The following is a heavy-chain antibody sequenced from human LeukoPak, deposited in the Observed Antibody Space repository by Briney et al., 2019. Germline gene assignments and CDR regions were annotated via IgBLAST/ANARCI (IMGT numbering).Heavy chain of an antibody. V-gene: IGHV3-23*01. D-gene: IGHD6-19*01. CDR1: GFTFSSYA. CDR2: ISGSGGST. J-gene: IGHJ4*02. Sequence: TGVSLRLSCAASGFTFSSYAMSWVRQAPGKGLEGVSVISGSGGSTYSAESVKGPFTISRDNSKNTPYLQMNSLRVEDTAVYHGAKGPRASGWTYFDYWGQGTLVTVSS. CDR3: AKGPRASGWTYFDY.